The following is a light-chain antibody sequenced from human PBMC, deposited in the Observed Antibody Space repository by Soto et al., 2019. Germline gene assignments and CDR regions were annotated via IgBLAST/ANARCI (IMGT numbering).Light chain of an antibody. V-gene: IGLV2-8*01. J-gene: IGLJ2*01. CDR3: SSYAGSNNVV. CDR2: EVS. Sequence: LTQPPSASGSPGQSVTISCTGTSSDVGGYNYVSWYQQHPGKAPKLMIYEVSKRPSGVPDRFSGSKSGNTASLTVSGLQAEDEADYYCSSYAGSNNVVFGGGTKLTVL. CDR1: SSDVGGYNY.